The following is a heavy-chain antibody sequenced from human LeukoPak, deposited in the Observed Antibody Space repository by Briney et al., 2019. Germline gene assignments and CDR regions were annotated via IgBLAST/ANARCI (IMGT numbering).Heavy chain of an antibody. V-gene: IGHV3-23*01. D-gene: IGHD6-19*01. CDR3: VKPSSGWTSFDY. Sequence: GGSLRLSCAASGFTLTNYAMSWVRQAPGKGLERVSGISSSGGNICYADSVRGRFTISRDNSKNTLFVQMNSLGAEDTAVYYCVKPSSGWTSFDYWGQGILVTVSS. CDR2: ISSSGGNI. J-gene: IGHJ4*02. CDR1: GFTLTNYA.